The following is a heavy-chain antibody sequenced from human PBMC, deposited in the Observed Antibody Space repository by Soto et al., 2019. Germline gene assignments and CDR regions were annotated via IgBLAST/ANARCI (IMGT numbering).Heavy chain of an antibody. Sequence: ASVKVSCKASGGTFSSYTISWVRQAPGQGLEWMGRIIPILGIANYAQKFQGRVTITADKSTSTAYMELSSLRSEDTAVYYCASENCSGGSCLNWFDPWGQGTLVTVSS. V-gene: IGHV1-69*02. J-gene: IGHJ5*02. CDR1: GGTFSSYT. CDR2: IIPILGIA. CDR3: ASENCSGGSCLNWFDP. D-gene: IGHD2-15*01.